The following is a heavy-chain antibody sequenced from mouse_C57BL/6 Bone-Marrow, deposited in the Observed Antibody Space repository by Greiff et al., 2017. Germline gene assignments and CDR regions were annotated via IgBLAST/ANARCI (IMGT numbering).Heavy chain of an antibody. CDR2: IHPNSGST. J-gene: IGHJ4*01. CDR3: ARRDYYDYDWGYAMDY. V-gene: IGHV1-64*01. CDR1: GYTFTSYW. D-gene: IGHD2-4*01. Sequence: VQLQQPGAELVKPGASVKLSCKASGYTFTSYWMHWVKQRPGQGLEWIGMIHPNSGSTNYNEKFKSKATLTVAKSSSTAYMQLSSLTSEDSAVYYCARRDYYDYDWGYAMDYWGQGTSVTVSS.